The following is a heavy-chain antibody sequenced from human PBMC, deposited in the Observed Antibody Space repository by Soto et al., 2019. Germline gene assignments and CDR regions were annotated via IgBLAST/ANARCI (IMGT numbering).Heavy chain of an antibody. J-gene: IGHJ3*02. CDR2: INAGNGNT. D-gene: IGHD2-15*01. CDR1: GYTFTSYA. Sequence: QVQLVQSGAEVKKPGASVKVSCKASGYTFTSYAMHWVRQAPGQSLDWMGWINAGNGNTKYSQKCQGRVTITRDTSASPAYMELSSLRSADTAVYYCARGDIVVVVAAILAAFEIWGQGTMVTVSS. CDR3: ARGDIVVVVAAILAAFEI. V-gene: IGHV1-3*01.